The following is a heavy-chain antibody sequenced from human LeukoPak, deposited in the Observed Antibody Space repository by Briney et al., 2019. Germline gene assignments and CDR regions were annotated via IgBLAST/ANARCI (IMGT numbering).Heavy chain of an antibody. V-gene: IGHV1-69*13. CDR2: IVPIFGTA. CDR3: ARERGRNEDYFDY. J-gene: IGHJ4*02. CDR1: GGTFSSHT. D-gene: IGHD1-1*01. Sequence: SVKVSCKASGGTFSSHTIAWVRQLPGQGLEWMGGIVPIFGTATYAQRFQGRVTITADESTSTVYMEVSSLRSEDSAAYYCARERGRNEDYFDYWGQGTLVTVSS.